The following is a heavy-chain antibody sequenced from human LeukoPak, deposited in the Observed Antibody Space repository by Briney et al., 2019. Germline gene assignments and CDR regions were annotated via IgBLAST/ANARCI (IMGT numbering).Heavy chain of an antibody. J-gene: IGHJ4*02. CDR2: ISWNGGSI. Sequence: PGGSLRLSCAASGFSFDDYAMHWVRQAPGKGLEWVSGISWNGGSIGYADSVKGRFTISRDNAKNSLYLQMNSRIAEDTAFYYCAKGGGATVGRIDYWGQGTLVTGSS. CDR3: AKGGGATVGRIDY. D-gene: IGHD3-16*02. V-gene: IGHV3-9*01. CDR1: GFSFDDYA.